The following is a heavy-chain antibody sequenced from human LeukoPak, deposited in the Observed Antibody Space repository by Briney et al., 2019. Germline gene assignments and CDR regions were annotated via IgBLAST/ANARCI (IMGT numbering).Heavy chain of an antibody. CDR1: GVSFSSCS. J-gene: IGHJ4*02. D-gene: IGHD3-10*01. V-gene: IGHV3-48*01. CDR3: ASLPLYYYGSGSYSRY. CDR2: ISSSSSTI. Sequence: GGSLRLSCAASGVSFSSCSMNWVRQAPGKGLEWVSYISSSSSTIYYADSVKGRFTISRDNAKNSLYLQMNSLRAEDTAVYYCASLPLYYYGSGSYSRYWGQGTLVTVSS.